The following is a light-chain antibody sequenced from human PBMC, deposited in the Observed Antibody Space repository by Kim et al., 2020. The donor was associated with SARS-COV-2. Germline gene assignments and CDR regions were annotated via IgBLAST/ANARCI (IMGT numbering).Light chain of an antibody. CDR3: QAWDSSTLI. J-gene: IGLJ2*01. Sequence: SYELTQPPSVSVSPGQTASITCSGDKLGNTYASWYQRKPGQSPVLVIYQDNKRPSGIPARFSVSSSGNTATLTISGTQAMDEADYFCQAWDSSTLIFGGG. CDR1: KLGNTY. CDR2: QDN. V-gene: IGLV3-1*01.